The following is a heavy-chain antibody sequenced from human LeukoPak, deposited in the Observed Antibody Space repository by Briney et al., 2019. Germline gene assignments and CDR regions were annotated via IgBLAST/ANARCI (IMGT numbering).Heavy chain of an antibody. Sequence: SETLSLTCTVSGGSISSYYWSWIRQPPGKGLEWIGYIYYSGSTNYNPSLKSRVTISVDTSKNQFSLKLSSVTAADRAVYYCARAVARQLLFEYCGEGTLVTVSS. J-gene: IGHJ4*02. D-gene: IGHD3-10*01. CDR1: GGSISSYY. CDR3: ARAVARQLLFEY. CDR2: IYYSGST. V-gene: IGHV4-59*01.